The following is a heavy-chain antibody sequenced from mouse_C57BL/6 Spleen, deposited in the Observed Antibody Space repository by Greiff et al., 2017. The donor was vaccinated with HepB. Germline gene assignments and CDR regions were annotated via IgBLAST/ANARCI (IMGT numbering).Heavy chain of an antibody. J-gene: IGHJ1*03. Sequence: VQLQQSVAELVRPGASVKLSCTASGFNIKNTYMHWVKQRPEQGLEWIGRIDPANGNTKYAQKFQGKATITADPSSNTAYLQLSSLTSEDTAIYYFARGVLRPGYFDFWGTGTTVTVSS. CDR1: GFNIKNTY. CDR3: ARGVLRPGYFDF. CDR2: IDPANGNT. D-gene: IGHD1-1*01. V-gene: IGHV14-3*01.